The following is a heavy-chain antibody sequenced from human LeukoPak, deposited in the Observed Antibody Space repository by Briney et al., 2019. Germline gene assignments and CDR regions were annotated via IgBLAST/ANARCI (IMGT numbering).Heavy chain of an antibody. CDR3: ARVGGYCSSTSCSIDY. V-gene: IGHV1-46*01. J-gene: IGHJ4*02. CDR1: GYTFTSYY. D-gene: IGHD2-2*01. Sequence: GASVKVSCKAFGYTFTSYYMHWVRQAPGQGLEWMGIINPSGGSTSYAQKFQGRVTMPRDTSTSTVYMELSSLRSEDTAVYYCARVGGYCSSTSCSIDYWGQGTLVTVSS. CDR2: INPSGGST.